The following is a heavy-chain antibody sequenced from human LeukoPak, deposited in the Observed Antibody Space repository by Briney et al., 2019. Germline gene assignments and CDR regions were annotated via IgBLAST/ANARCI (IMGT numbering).Heavy chain of an antibody. V-gene: IGHV4-59*01. CDR2: IYYSGST. J-gene: IGHJ6*02. CDR1: GGSISSYY. D-gene: IGHD2-2*01. CDR3: ARGIVVVPAAISYYGMDV. Sequence: PSETLSLTWTVSGGSISSYYWGWIRQPPGKGLEWIGYIYYSGSTNYNPSLKSRVTISVDTSKNQFSLKLSSVTAADTAVYYCARGIVVVPAAISYYGMDVWGQGTTVTVSS.